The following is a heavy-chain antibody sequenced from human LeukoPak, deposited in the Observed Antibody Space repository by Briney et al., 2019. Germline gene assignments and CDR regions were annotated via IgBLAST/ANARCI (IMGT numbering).Heavy chain of an antibody. J-gene: IGHJ4*02. D-gene: IGHD6-13*01. V-gene: IGHV4-59*08. Sequence: SETLSLTCTVSGGSISSYYWSWIRQPPGKGLEWIGYIYYSGSTNYNPSLKSRVTISVDTPKNQFSLKLSSVTAADTAVYYCARRDGSWYGYWGQGTLVTVSS. CDR2: IYYSGST. CDR1: GGSISSYY. CDR3: ARRDGSWYGY.